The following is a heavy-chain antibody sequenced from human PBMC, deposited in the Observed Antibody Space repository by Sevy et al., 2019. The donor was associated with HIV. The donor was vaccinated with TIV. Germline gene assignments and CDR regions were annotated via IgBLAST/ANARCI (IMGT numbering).Heavy chain of an antibody. J-gene: IGHJ4*02. CDR1: GFTFSSYW. CDR3: AKDFDWPSGY. V-gene: IGHV3-74*01. Sequence: GGSLRLSCEASGFTFSSYWMHWVRQVPGKGLVWGSRIDPDGSRTSYVDSVKGRFTISRDNAKNTLYLQMNSLRGEDTAVFYCAKDFDWPSGYWGQGTLVTVSS. CDR2: IDPDGSRT. D-gene: IGHD3-9*01.